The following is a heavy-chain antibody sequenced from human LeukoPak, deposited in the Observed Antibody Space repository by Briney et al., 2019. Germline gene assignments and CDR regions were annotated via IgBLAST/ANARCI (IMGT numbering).Heavy chain of an antibody. J-gene: IGHJ3*02. CDR2: IYPGDSDT. V-gene: IGHV5-51*01. CDR1: GYSFTSYW. D-gene: IGHD2-2*03. Sequence: GESLKISCKGSGYSFTSYWIGWVRQMPGKGLEWMGIIYPGDSDTRYSPSFQGQVTISADKSNSTAYLQWSSLKASDTAMYYCARLDIVRVGEPDAFDIWGQGTMVTVSS. CDR3: ARLDIVRVGEPDAFDI.